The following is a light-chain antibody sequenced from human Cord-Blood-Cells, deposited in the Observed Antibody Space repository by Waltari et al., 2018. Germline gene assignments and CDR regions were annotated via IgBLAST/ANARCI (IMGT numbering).Light chain of an antibody. Sequence: SSELTQDPAVSVALGQTVRITCQGASLRSYSARWYQQKPGQAPVLVIYGKNNRPSGIPDRFSGSSSGNTASLTITGAQAEDEADYYCNSRDSSGNVVFGGGTKLTVL. CDR2: GKN. CDR3: NSRDSSGNVV. J-gene: IGLJ2*01. CDR1: SLRSYS. V-gene: IGLV3-19*01.